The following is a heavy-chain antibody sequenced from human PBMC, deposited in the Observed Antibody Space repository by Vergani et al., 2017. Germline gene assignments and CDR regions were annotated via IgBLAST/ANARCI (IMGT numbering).Heavy chain of an antibody. CDR2: ISYSGRT. D-gene: IGHD4-11*01. J-gene: IGHJ5*02. Sequence: QVRLQESGPGLAKTSQTLSLTCTVSGGSISSSGYYWNWIRQHPGKGLEYIGYISYSGRTFYNPSLKSRVTISVDTSKNQFSLNLISVTAADTAVYYCARNLYDYSHYAWFDPWGQGTLVTVSS. CDR3: ARNLYDYSHYAWFDP. V-gene: IGHV4-31*03. CDR1: GGSISSSGYY.